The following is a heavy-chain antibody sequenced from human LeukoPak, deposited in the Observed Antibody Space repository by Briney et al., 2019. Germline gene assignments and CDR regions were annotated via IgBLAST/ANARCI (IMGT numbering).Heavy chain of an antibody. CDR1: GYSFTSYW. CDR2: MYPGDSDT. CDR3: ATPQLYGAYDY. D-gene: IGHD4-17*01. J-gene: IGHJ4*02. V-gene: IGHV5-51*01. Sequence: GESLKISCKGSGYSFTSYWIGWVRQMPGKGLEWMGIMYPGDSDTIYSPSFQGQVTISADKSINTAYLQWSSLKASDTAMYYCATPQLYGAYDYWGQGTLVTVSS.